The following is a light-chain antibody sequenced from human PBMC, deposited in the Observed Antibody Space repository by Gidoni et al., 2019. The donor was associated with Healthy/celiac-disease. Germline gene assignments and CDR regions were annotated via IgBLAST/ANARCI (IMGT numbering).Light chain of an antibody. V-gene: IGKV1-5*01. CDR3: QQYNSLVT. J-gene: IGKJ4*01. CDR1: QSISSW. Sequence: DIQMTQSPSTLSASVGDRVTITCRASQSISSWLAWYQQKPGKAPKLLIYDASSLESGVPSRFSGSGSGTEFTLTISSLQPDDFATYYCQQYNSLVTFGGGTKVEIK. CDR2: DAS.